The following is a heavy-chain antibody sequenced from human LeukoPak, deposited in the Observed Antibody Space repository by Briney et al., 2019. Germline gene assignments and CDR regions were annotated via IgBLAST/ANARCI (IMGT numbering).Heavy chain of an antibody. J-gene: IGHJ3*02. CDR3: ARQKCTSTSCLTKNAFDI. CDR2: IYTSGST. CDR1: APSVVTT. Sequence: PSETLSPPALSLAPSVVTTEAGSGSPGKGLEWIGYIYTSGSTNYNPSLKSRVTISVDTSKNQFSLDLSSMTAADTAVYYCARQKCTSTSCLTKNAFDIWGQGTMVTVSS. D-gene: IGHD2-2*01. V-gene: IGHV4-4*09.